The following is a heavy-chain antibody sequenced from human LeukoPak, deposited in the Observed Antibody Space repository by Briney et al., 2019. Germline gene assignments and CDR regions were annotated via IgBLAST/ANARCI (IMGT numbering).Heavy chain of an antibody. V-gene: IGHV3-21*04. J-gene: IGHJ3*02. D-gene: IGHD3-22*01. CDR1: GFTFSSYT. CDR2: ISSSSSYI. CDR3: AKDFDPQDGMIVVATDAFDI. Sequence: GGSLRLSCAVSGFTFSSYTINWVRQAPGKGLEWVSSISSSSSYIYYADSVKGRFTISRDNSKNTLYLQMNSLRAEDTAVYYCAKDFDPQDGMIVVATDAFDIWGQGTMVTVSS.